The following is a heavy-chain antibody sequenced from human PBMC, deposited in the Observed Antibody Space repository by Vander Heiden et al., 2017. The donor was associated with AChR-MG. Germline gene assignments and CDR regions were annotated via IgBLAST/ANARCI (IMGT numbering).Heavy chain of an antibody. CDR1: GFPFRSVS. J-gene: IGHJ6*02. D-gene: IGHD1-26*01. CDR2: ISSSSSYI. V-gene: IGHV3-21*01. CDR3: AREGWSWELINYYYGMDV. Sequence: EVQLVESGGGLVKPGGSLRLSCAASGFPFRSVSMDWVRQAPRKGLEWVSSISSSSSYIYYADSVKGRFTISRDNAKNSLYLQMNSLRAEDTAVYYCAREGWSWELINYYYGMDVWGQGTTVTVSS.